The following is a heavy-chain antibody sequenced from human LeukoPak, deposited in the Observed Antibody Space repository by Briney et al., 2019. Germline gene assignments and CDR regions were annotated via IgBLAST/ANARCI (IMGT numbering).Heavy chain of an antibody. J-gene: IGHJ5*02. CDR1: GFTVSSNY. CDR3: ATKRFSGWDEWFDP. V-gene: IGHV3-30*03. CDR2: ISYDGSNK. Sequence: GGSLRLSCAASGFTVSSNYMSWVRQAPGKGLEWVAVISYDGSNKYYADSVKGRFTISRDNSKNTLYLQMNSLRAEDTAVYYCATKRFSGWDEWFDPWGQGTLVTVSS. D-gene: IGHD6-19*01.